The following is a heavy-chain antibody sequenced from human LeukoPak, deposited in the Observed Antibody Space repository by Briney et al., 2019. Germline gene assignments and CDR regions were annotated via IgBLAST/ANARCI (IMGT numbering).Heavy chain of an antibody. CDR1: GFTFRTYG. D-gene: IGHD3-22*01. CDR3: ARGTRYDSSGYYSQDLDY. CDR2: IWYDGSNK. V-gene: IGHV3-33*01. J-gene: IGHJ4*02. Sequence: GGSLRLSCAASGFTFRTYGMHWVGRAPGKGREWAAGIWYDGSNKYYADSVKGRFTISRDNSKNTLYLQVNSLRAEDTAVYYCARGTRYDSSGYYSQDLDYWGQGTLVTVSS.